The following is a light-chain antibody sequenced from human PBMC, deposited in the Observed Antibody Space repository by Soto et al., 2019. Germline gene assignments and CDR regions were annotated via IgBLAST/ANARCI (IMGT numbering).Light chain of an antibody. J-gene: IGLJ3*02. Sequence: QSVLTQPRSVSGSPGQSITISCTGTSSDVGGYNYVSWYQQHPGKAPKFMIYDVSERPSGVPDRFSGSKSGDPASLTISGLQVEDEADYYCCAYAGSYSWVFGGGTKVTVL. CDR3: CAYAGSYSWV. V-gene: IGLV2-11*01. CDR1: SSDVGGYNY. CDR2: DVS.